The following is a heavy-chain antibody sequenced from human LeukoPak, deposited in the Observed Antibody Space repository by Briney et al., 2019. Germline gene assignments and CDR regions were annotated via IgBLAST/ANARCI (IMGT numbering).Heavy chain of an antibody. CDR1: GYTFTRHY. V-gene: IGHV1-2*02. D-gene: IGHD4-17*01. J-gene: IGHJ4*02. CDR3: ARGDDYGDYWGLY. Sequence: ASVKVSCKASGYTFTRHYIHWIRQAPGQGLEWMGWINPYSGASESAESFQGRVAMTRDTSMTTAYMELSRLRSDDTAVYYCARGDDYGDYWGLYWGQGTLVTVSS. CDR2: INPYSGAS.